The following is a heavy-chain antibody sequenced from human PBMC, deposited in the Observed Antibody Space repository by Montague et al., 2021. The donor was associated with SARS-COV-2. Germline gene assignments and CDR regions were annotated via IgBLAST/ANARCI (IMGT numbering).Heavy chain of an antibody. D-gene: IGHD4-11*01. V-gene: IGHV4-34*01. CDR1: GGSFSGYY. CDR2: INHSGST. J-gene: IGHJ6*02. Sequence: SETLSLTCAAYGGSFSGYYWTWIRQSPRKGLEWIGEINHSGSTNYNPSLKRRVTISVDTSKNQFSLKLSSVTAADTAVYYCACGEITTRGLIYYYGMDVWGQGTTVTVSS. CDR3: ACGEITTRGLIYYYGMDV.